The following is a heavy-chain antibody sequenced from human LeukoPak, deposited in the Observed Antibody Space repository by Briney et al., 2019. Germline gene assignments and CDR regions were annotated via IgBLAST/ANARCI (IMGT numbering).Heavy chain of an antibody. D-gene: IGHD2-2*01. Sequence: ASVKVSCKASGYTFTDYYMHWVRQAPGQGLEWMGWINPNSGGTNYAQKFQGRVTMTRDTSISTAYMELSRLRSDDTAVYYCAEPRLKCSSTSCYALTWFDPWGQGTLVTVSS. CDR1: GYTFTDYY. CDR3: AEPRLKCSSTSCYALTWFDP. J-gene: IGHJ5*02. CDR2: INPNSGGT. V-gene: IGHV1-2*02.